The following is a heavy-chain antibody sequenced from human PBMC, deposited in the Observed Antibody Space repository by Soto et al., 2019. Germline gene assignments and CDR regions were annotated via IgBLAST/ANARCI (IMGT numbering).Heavy chain of an antibody. D-gene: IGHD6-13*01. CDR3: ASRYSSSGGRFAFDI. Sequence: GASVKVSCKASGYTFTSYGISWVRQAPGQGLEWMGWISAYNGNTNYAQKLQGRVTMTTDTSTSTAYMELRSLRSDDTAVYYCASRYSSSGGRFAFDIWGQGTMVTVSS. CDR1: GYTFTSYG. CDR2: ISAYNGNT. V-gene: IGHV1-18*01. J-gene: IGHJ3*02.